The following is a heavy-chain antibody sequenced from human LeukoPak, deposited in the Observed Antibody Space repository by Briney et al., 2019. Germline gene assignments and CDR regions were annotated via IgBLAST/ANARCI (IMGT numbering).Heavy chain of an antibody. J-gene: IGHJ3*02. CDR2: IKSKTGGGTA. CDR3: TTEVRYCSGGSCYSDAFDI. D-gene: IGHD2-15*01. Sequence: PGGSLRLSCAASGFTFSNAWMNWVRQAPGKGLEWVGRIKSKTGGGTADYAAPVKGRFTISRDDSKNTLYLQMNSLKTEDTAVYYCTTEVRYCSGGSCYSDAFDIWGQGTMVTVSS. V-gene: IGHV3-15*07. CDR1: GFTFSNAW.